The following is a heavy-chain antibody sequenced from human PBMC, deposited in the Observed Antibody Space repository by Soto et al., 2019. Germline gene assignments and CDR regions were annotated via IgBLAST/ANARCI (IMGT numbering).Heavy chain of an antibody. CDR2: IWSGGST. CDR1: GFIVSSNY. D-gene: IGHD3-10*01. CDR3: ARGSGGNWFDP. Sequence: EVQLVESGGGLVQPGGSLRLSCAASGFIVSSNYMSWVRQAPGKGLEWVSAIWSGGSTYYADSVKGRFTISRDNSKNMVYLQMNSLRAEATAVYYCARGSGGNWFDPWGQGTLVTVSS. V-gene: IGHV3-66*01. J-gene: IGHJ5*02.